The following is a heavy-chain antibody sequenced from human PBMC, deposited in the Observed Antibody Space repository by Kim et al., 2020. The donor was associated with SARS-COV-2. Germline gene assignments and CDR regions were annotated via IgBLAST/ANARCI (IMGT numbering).Heavy chain of an antibody. CDR2: DGSEK. D-gene: IGHD3-16*01. V-gene: IGHV3-7*01. J-gene: IGHJ4*02. Sequence: DGSEKYYVDSVKGRFTSSRDNAKNSLYLQMNSLRAEDTAVYYCARDRGGYWGQGTLVTVSS. CDR3: ARDRGGY.